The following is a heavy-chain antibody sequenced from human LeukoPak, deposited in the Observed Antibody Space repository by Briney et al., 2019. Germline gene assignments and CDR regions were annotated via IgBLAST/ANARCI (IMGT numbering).Heavy chain of an antibody. CDR3: ARALIAAAATGSDP. CDR1: GGSISSYY. CDR2: IYYSGST. D-gene: IGHD6-13*01. V-gene: IGHV4-59*01. J-gene: IGHJ5*02. Sequence: PSETLSLTCTVSGGSISSYYWSWIRQPPGKGLEWIGYIYYSGSTNYNPSLKSRVTISVDTSKNQFSLKLSSVTAADTAVYYCARALIAAAATGSDPWGQGTLVTVSS.